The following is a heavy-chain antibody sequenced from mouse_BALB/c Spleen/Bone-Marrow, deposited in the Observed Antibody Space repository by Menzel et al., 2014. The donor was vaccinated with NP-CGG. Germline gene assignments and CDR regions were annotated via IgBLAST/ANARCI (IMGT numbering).Heavy chain of an antibody. D-gene: IGHD2-1*01. Sequence: EVKVVESGGGLVQPGGSLRLSCATSGFTFSDFYMEWVRQPPGKRLEWIAASRNKVNDYTTEYSASVKGRFIVSRDTSQSILYLQMNALRAEDTAIYYCARAVYGNFDYWGQDTTLTVSS. CDR2: SRNKVNDYTT. CDR1: GFTFSDFY. CDR3: ARAVYGNFDY. J-gene: IGHJ2*01. V-gene: IGHV7-1*02.